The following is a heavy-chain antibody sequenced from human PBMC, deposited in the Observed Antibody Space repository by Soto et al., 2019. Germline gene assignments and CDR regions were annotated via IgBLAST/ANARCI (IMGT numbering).Heavy chain of an antibody. Sequence: GGSLRLSCAASGFTFDDYTMHWVRQAPGKGLEWVSLISWDGGSTYYADSVKGRFTISRDNSKNSLYLQMNSLRTEDTALYYCAKDRVVAPPTHYYYYGMDVWGQGTTVTVSS. J-gene: IGHJ6*02. CDR2: ISWDGGST. V-gene: IGHV3-43*01. CDR3: AKDRVVAPPTHYYYYGMDV. D-gene: IGHD2-15*01. CDR1: GFTFDDYT.